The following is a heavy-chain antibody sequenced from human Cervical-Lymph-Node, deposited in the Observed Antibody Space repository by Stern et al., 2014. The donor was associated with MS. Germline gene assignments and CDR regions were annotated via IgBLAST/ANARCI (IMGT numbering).Heavy chain of an antibody. CDR2: ISYDGSYT. Sequence: VLLVESGGGVVQPGRSLRLSCAASEFTFRSYGMHWVRQAPGKGLEWVAVISYDGSYTYYADSVKGRFTISRDNSKNTLYLQLNSLRAEDTAVYYCAKGGGLDHWGYYGMDVWGQGTTVTVSS. D-gene: IGHD2-15*01. CDR3: AKGGGLDHWGYYGMDV. J-gene: IGHJ6*02. V-gene: IGHV3-30*18. CDR1: EFTFRSYG.